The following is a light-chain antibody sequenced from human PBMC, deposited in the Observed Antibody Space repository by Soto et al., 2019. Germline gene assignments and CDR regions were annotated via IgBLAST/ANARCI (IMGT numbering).Light chain of an antibody. CDR2: EVS. Sequence: QSALTQPASVSGSPGQSITISCTGTSSDVGAYNLVSWYQHHPDKAPKLMISEVSNRPSGVSDRFSGSKSGNTASLTISGLQAEDEADYYCASLTTTNFVFGTATKLTVL. CDR3: ASLTTTNFV. V-gene: IGLV2-14*01. CDR1: SSDVGAYNL. J-gene: IGLJ1*01.